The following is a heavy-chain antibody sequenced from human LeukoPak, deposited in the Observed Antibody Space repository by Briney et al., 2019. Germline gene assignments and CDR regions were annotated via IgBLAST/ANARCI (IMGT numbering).Heavy chain of an antibody. J-gene: IGHJ5*02. CDR1: GGSISSYY. D-gene: IGHD5-24*01. CDR3: ARDNSLRDTAWWFDP. Sequence: SETLSLTCTVSGGSISSYYWSWIRQPPGKGLEWIGNIYYSGSTNYNPSLKSRVTISVDTSKNQFSLKLSSVTAADTAVYYCARDNSLRDTAWWFDPWGQGTLVTVSS. CDR2: IYYSGST. V-gene: IGHV4-59*01.